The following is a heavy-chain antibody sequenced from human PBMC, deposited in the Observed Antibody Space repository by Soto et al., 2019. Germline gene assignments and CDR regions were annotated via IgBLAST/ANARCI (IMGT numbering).Heavy chain of an antibody. J-gene: IGHJ4*02. D-gene: IGHD4-17*01. CDR3: ARGGGDYEGAYYFDY. CDR1: GFTFSSYG. V-gene: IGHV3-33*01. CDR2: IWYDGSNK. Sequence: VQLVESGGGVVQPGRSLRLSCAASGFTFSSYGMHWVRQAPGKGLEWVAVIWYDGSNKYYADSVKGRFTISRDNSKNTLYLQMNSLRAEDTAVYYCARGGGDYEGAYYFDYWGQGTLVTVSS.